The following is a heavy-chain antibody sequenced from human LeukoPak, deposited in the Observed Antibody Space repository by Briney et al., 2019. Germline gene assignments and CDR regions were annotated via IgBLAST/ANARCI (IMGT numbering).Heavy chain of an antibody. D-gene: IGHD4/OR15-4a*01. V-gene: IGHV1-2*06. CDR1: GYTFTGYY. CDR3: ARGGPSYGSKYNWFDP. J-gene: IGHJ5*02. Sequence: GASVKVSCKASGYTFTGYYLHWVRRAPGQGLEWMGRINPNSGGTNYAQKFQGRVTMTRDTSINTVYMELTRLRSDDTALYCCARGGPSYGSKYNWFDPWGQGTLVTVSS. CDR2: INPNSGGT.